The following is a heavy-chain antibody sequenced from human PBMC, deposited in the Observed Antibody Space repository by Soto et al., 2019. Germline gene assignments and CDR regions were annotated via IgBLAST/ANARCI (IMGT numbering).Heavy chain of an antibody. J-gene: IGHJ4*02. V-gene: IGHV3-23*01. Sequence: PGGSLRLSCEASGFTLRNYAMTWIRQAPGKGLEWVSLISANDVGTYYAESVKTRFTISTDQSRTTVYLHMDSLRADYTAIYYCGKGKDDYNSHNRPPFDYWGQGTLLTVSS. CDR3: GKGKDDYNSHNRPPFDY. CDR1: GFTLRNYA. D-gene: IGHD3-10*01. CDR2: ISANDVGT.